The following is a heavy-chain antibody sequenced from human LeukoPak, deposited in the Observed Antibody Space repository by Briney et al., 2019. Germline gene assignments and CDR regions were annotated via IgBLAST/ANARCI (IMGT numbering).Heavy chain of an antibody. D-gene: IGHD2-2*02. V-gene: IGHV1-18*01. CDR3: ARDAWDIVVVPAAITPELYFDY. CDR1: GYIFTSYG. J-gene: IGHJ4*02. Sequence: ASVKVSCKASGYIFTSYGISWVRQAPGQGLEWMGWISAYNGNTNYAQKLQGRVTMTTDTSTSTAYMELRSLRSDDTAVYYCARDAWDIVVVPAAITPELYFDYWGQGTLVTVSS. CDR2: ISAYNGNT.